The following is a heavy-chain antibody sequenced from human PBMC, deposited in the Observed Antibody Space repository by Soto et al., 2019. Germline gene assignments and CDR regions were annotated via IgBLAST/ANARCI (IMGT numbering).Heavy chain of an antibody. Sequence: GASVKVSCKASGGTFSSYAISWVRQAPGQGLEWMGGIIPIFGTANYAQKFQGRVTITADESTSTAYMELSSLRSEDTAVYYCASDDGSCSSTSCYSVRLYGMDVWGQGTTVTVSS. V-gene: IGHV1-69*13. CDR1: GGTFSSYA. D-gene: IGHD2-2*01. CDR2: IIPIFGTA. J-gene: IGHJ6*02. CDR3: ASDDGSCSSTSCYSVRLYGMDV.